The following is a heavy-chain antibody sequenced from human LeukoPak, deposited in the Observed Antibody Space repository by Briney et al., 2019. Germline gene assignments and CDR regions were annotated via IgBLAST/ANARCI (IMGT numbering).Heavy chain of an antibody. J-gene: IGHJ3*01. V-gene: IGHV3-7*01. CDR3: ARSGVPYDFDL. CDR1: GFTFSPYW. CDR2: IKPDGSEK. D-gene: IGHD3-10*01. Sequence: PGGSLRLSCAASGFTFSPYWMNWVRQAPGKGLEWVASIKPDGSEKYYVDSVKGRFTISRDNAKNSLYLQMNSLRVEETAVYYCARSGVPYDFDLWGRGTMVIVSS.